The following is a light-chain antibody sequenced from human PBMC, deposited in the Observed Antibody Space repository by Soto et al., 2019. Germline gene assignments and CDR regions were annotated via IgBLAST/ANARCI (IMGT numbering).Light chain of an antibody. CDR3: QQYSTYSRT. V-gene: IGKV1-5*03. J-gene: IGKJ1*01. CDR1: QSINTW. Sequence: DIQTTQSPSTLSASVGDRVTITCRASQSINTWLAWYQQKPGKAPKALIYKASSLDSGVPSRFSGSGSGTEFTLTISSLQPDDFATYYCQQYSTYSRTFGQGTKVEIK. CDR2: KAS.